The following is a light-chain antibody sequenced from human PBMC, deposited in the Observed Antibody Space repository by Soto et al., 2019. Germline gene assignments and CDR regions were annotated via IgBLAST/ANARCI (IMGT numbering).Light chain of an antibody. V-gene: IGKV1-17*01. Sequence: DIQMTQSPSSLSASVGDRVTITCRASQDINTDLDWYQQKPGKAPRRLISDASSLQSGVPSRFSGSRFGTHFTLTISRLQAEDFAAYFCQQHHTFPRTFGQRTKVENK. J-gene: IGKJ1*01. CDR3: QQHHTFPRT. CDR2: DAS. CDR1: QDINTD.